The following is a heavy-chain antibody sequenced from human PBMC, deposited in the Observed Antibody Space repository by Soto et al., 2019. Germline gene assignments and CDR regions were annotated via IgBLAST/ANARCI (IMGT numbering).Heavy chain of an antibody. J-gene: IGHJ4*02. CDR3: AREGYYGSGSADY. V-gene: IGHV1-18*01. D-gene: IGHD3-10*01. CDR2: ISPYNGNT. Sequence: QVQLVQSGAEVKKPGASVTVSCKASGYTFDRYGITWVRQAPGQGLEWMGWISPYNGNTNYAQKLQGRLTMTTDTSTSTAYMELRSLTSDDTAVYYCAREGYYGSGSADYWGQGTLVTVSS. CDR1: GYTFDRYG.